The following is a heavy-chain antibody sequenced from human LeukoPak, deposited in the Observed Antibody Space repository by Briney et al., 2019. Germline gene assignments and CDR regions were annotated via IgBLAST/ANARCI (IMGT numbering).Heavy chain of an antibody. CDR2: INPNSGGT. Sequence: ASVKVSCKASGYTFTGYYMHWVRQAPGQGLEWMGWINPNSGGTNYAQKFQGRVTMTRDTSISTAYMELSRLRSDDTAVYYCARDYGYCSGGSCFKFDYWGQGTLVTVSS. V-gene: IGHV1-2*02. D-gene: IGHD2-15*01. CDR3: ARDYGYCSGGSCFKFDY. J-gene: IGHJ4*02. CDR1: GYTFTGYY.